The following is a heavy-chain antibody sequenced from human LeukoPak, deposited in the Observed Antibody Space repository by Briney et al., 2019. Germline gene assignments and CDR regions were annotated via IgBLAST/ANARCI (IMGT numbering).Heavy chain of an antibody. CDR2: IYYNGST. Sequence: PSETLSLTCTVSGGSISSGDYYWSWIRQPPGKGLEWIGYIYYNGSTYYNPSLKSRVTISVDTSKNRFSLKLSSVTAADTAVYYCARVDDYFDYWGQGTLVTVSS. CDR1: GGSISSGDYY. J-gene: IGHJ4*02. V-gene: IGHV4-30-4*01. D-gene: IGHD2-2*03. CDR3: ARVDDYFDY.